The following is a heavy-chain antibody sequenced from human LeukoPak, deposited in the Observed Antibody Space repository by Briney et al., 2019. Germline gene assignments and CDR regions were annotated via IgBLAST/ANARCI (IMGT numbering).Heavy chain of an antibody. V-gene: IGHV3-74*01. J-gene: IGHJ4*02. D-gene: IGHD2-21*01. CDR1: GSTFSSYW. CDR3: ARALRYSSQGID. CDR2: ITSDGSST. Sequence: GGPLRLSCAAPGSTFSSYWMHWVRQPPGKGLVWSSRITSDGSSTNYADSVKGRFTISRDNAKDTLYLQMNSLRAGDTAVYYCARALRYSSQGIDWGQGTLVTV.